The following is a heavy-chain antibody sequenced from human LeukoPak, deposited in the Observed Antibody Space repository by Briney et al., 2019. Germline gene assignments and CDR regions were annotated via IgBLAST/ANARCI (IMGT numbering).Heavy chain of an antibody. D-gene: IGHD1-26*01. CDR3: ARVRGPVDY. CDR1: GGTFSEYY. V-gene: IGHV4-34*01. J-gene: IGHJ4*02. Sequence: SETLSLTCAVSGGTFSEYYWTWIRQPPGKGLEWIGDINHSGTTNYNPSLKSRVTISKETSKKQFSLKLSSVTAADTAVYYCARVRGPVDYWGQGTLVTVSS. CDR2: INHSGTT.